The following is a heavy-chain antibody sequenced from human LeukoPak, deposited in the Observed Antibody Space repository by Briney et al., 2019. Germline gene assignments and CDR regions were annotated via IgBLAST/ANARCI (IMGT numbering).Heavy chain of an antibody. CDR3: ARGVLGPYYFDL. J-gene: IGHJ2*01. V-gene: IGHV4-34*01. D-gene: IGHD7-27*01. Sequence: SSETLSLTCAVYGGTFRGYYWRWVRQPPGKGLEWVGEIHYTGATNYKPSLKSRVTISGDPSKTQVSLRVSSVPAADTAVYYCARGVLGPYYFDLWGRGTLVTVSS. CDR2: IHYTGAT. CDR1: GGTFRGYY.